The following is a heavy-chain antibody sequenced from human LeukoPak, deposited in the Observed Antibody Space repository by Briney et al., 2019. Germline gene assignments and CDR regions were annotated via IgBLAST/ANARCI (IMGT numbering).Heavy chain of an antibody. CDR3: ARDSSSFHFDY. Sequence: SETLSLTCTVSVGSISTGGYYCRWIRQHPEKGLEWIGYIYYSGRTYYNPSLKSRVTISVDTSKNQFSLKLSSVTAAETALYYCARDSSSFHFDYWGQGTLVTVSS. D-gene: IGHD6-13*01. J-gene: IGHJ4*02. CDR1: VGSISTGGYY. V-gene: IGHV4-31*03. CDR2: IYYSGRT.